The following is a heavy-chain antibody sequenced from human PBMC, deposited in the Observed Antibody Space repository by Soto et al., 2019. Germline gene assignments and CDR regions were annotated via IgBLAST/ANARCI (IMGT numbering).Heavy chain of an antibody. J-gene: IGHJ4*02. Sequence: EVQLLESGGGLVQPGGSVRLSCAASGFTFSSYAMSWVRQAPGTGLEWVSAISGSGGSTYYADAVKGRFTISRDNSKNTLYQQMNSVRAEDTAVYYCAHGSSDLGEKQTFAYWGQGTLVTVSS. CDR1: GFTFSSYA. D-gene: IGHD3-16*01. CDR3: AHGSSDLGEKQTFAY. V-gene: IGHV3-23*01. CDR2: ISGSGGST.